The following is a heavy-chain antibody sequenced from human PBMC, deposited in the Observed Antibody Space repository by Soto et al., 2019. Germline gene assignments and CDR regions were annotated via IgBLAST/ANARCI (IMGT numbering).Heavy chain of an antibody. D-gene: IGHD2-8*01. CDR3: VRAVEQLLLRMAFDY. Sequence: DVQLLESGGDLVQPGGSLSLSCAASGFTFSSYARNWVRQAPGKGLEWGSVISDNGDRTYYVDSVKGRFTISRDNSKNTLFLQMNSLRAEDTAVYYCVRAVEQLLLRMAFDYWGQGTLVTVSS. CDR2: ISDNGDRT. CDR1: GFTFSSYA. V-gene: IGHV3-23*01. J-gene: IGHJ4*02.